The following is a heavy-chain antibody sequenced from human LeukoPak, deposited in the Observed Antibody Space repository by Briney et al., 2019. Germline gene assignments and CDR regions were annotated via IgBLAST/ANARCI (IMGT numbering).Heavy chain of an antibody. CDR1: GFTSGDYA. CDR3: ARASDGDYGRAAFDY. Sequence: GGSLRLSCSASGFTSGDYAVSWVRQAPGKGLEWVSSISSGSSYIFYADSVKGRFTTSRDNAKNSLYLLMNSLRADDTAVYYCARASDGDYGRAAFDYWGQGSLVTVSS. V-gene: IGHV3-21*01. D-gene: IGHD4-17*01. J-gene: IGHJ4*02. CDR2: ISSGSSYI.